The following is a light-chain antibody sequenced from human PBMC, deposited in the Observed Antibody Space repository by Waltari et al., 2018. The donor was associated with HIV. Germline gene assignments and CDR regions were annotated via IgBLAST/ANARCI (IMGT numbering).Light chain of an antibody. J-gene: IGLJ3*02. Sequence: SYELTQPPSLSVSPGQTASITCSGDKLGDKYACWYQQKPGQSPVLVMYQDSKRPSGIPGRFSGSNSGNTATLTISGTQAMDEADYYCQAWDSSTWVFGGGTKLTV. CDR2: QDS. CDR1: KLGDKY. CDR3: QAWDSSTWV. V-gene: IGLV3-1*01.